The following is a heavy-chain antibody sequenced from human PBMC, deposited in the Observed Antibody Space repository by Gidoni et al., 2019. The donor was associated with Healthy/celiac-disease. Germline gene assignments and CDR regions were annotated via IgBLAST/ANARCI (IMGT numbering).Heavy chain of an antibody. CDR1: GFTFSDYY. CDR2: ISSSSSYT. CDR3: ASSMVRGVIAGNDY. V-gene: IGHV3-11*05. Sequence: VESGGGLVKPGGSLRLSCAASGFTFSDYYMSWIRQAPGTGLEWVSYISSSSSYTNYADSVKGRFTISRDNAKNSLYLQMNSLRAEDTAVYYCASSMVRGVIAGNDYWGQGTLVTVSS. D-gene: IGHD3-10*01. J-gene: IGHJ4*02.